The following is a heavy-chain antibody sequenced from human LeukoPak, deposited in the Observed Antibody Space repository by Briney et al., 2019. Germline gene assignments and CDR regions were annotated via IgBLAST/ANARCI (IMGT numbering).Heavy chain of an antibody. Sequence: SETLSLTCTVSGYFISSGYYWGWIRQPPGKGLEWIGYIYYSGSTNYNPSLKSRVTISVDTSKNQFSLKLSSVTAADTAVYYCARTSELLSSYYFDYWGQGTLVTVSS. CDR2: IYYSGST. V-gene: IGHV4-61*01. D-gene: IGHD1-26*01. J-gene: IGHJ4*02. CDR3: ARTSELLSSYYFDY. CDR1: GYFISSGYY.